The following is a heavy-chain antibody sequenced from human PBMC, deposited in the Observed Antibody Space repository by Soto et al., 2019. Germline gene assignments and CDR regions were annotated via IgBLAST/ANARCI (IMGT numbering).Heavy chain of an antibody. D-gene: IGHD2-21*01. CDR3: ARLGFVGAGDF. CDR1: GFTFSRYW. Sequence: GGSLRLSCATSGFTFSRYWIHWVRQAPGGGLVWVSRISGDGVHTDYAESVKGRFTVSRDIAKSTGYLQMNNLRAEDTAIYYCARLGFVGAGDFWGQGILVTVSS. J-gene: IGHJ4*02. V-gene: IGHV3-74*01. CDR2: ISGDGVHT.